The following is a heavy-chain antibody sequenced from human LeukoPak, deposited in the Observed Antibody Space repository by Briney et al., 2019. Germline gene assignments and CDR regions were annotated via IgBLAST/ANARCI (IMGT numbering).Heavy chain of an antibody. CDR2: ISAYNGNT. V-gene: IGHV1-18*01. CDR1: GYTFTSYG. CDR3: ARDRSYDFWSGDPHFDH. Sequence: ASVKVSCKASGYTFTSYGISWVRQAPGQGLEWMGWISAYNGNTNYAQKLQGRVTMTTDTSTSTAYMELRSLRSDDTAVYYCARDRSYDFWSGDPHFDHWGQGTLVTVSS. J-gene: IGHJ4*02. D-gene: IGHD3-3*01.